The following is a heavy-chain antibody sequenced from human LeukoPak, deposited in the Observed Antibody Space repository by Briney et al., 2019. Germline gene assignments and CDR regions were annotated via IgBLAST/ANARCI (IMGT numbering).Heavy chain of an antibody. Sequence: PGGSLRLACATSGFPFINSAMHWVRQAPGKGLEYVASISRYGDDTYYADSVKDRFTISRDNSKNTLYLQMGSLRTDDMAVYYCARGVVWHHLAIEYWGQGTLVTVSS. CDR3: ARGVVWHHLAIEY. CDR2: ISRYGDDT. CDR1: GFPFINSA. J-gene: IGHJ4*02. D-gene: IGHD3-16*01. V-gene: IGHV3-64*02.